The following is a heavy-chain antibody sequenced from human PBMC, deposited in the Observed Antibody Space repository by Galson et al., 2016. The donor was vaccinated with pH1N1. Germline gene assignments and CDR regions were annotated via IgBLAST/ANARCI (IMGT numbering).Heavy chain of an antibody. Sequence: SLRLSCATSAFNVRSDYLSWIRQAPGKELEWLSIIYPDGATYDADSLNGRFSISRDNLKNTLHLQMNGLRPEDTGLYYCARGRLPNLADSWGQGTLVTVSS. CDR1: AFNVRSDY. CDR3: ARGRLPNLADS. V-gene: IGHV3-66*02. CDR2: IYPDGAT. J-gene: IGHJ4*02. D-gene: IGHD6-19*01.